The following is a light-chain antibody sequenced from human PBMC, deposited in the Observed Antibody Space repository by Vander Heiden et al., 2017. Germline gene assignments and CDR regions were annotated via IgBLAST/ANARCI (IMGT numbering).Light chain of an antibody. CDR3: KQYKA. J-gene: IGKJ1*01. CDR1: QSISSC. V-gene: IGKV1-5*03. Sequence: DIQMTQSPSTLSAAVGDRVTITCRASQSISSCLDWDQQKPGKAPKLLIYKASRLESGVPARLSGSGSGTEFTLTISSLQPDDFATHYGKQYKAFGQGTKVEIK. CDR2: KAS.